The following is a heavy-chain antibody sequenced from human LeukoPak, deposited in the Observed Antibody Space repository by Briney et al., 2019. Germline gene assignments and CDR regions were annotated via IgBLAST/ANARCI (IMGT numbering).Heavy chain of an antibody. CDR2: IKQDGSEK. D-gene: IGHD4-17*01. Sequence: GGSLRLSCAASGFTFSNSWMSWVRLAPGKGMEWVANIKQDGSEKYYVDSVKGRFTISRDNAKNSLYQQMNSLRAEDTAVYYCAGCSTVTTYYYSYYMDIWGKGTTVTVSS. CDR1: GFTFSNSW. CDR3: AGCSTVTTYYYSYYMDI. V-gene: IGHV3-7*01. J-gene: IGHJ6*03.